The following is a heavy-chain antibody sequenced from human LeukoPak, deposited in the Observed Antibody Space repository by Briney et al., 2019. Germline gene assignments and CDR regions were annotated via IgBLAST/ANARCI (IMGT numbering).Heavy chain of an antibody. J-gene: IGHJ4*02. D-gene: IGHD3-22*01. V-gene: IGHV1-18*01. CDR1: GYTFTSYG. CDR2: ISAYNGNT. Sequence: ASVKVSCKASGYTFTSYGISWVRQAPGQGLEWMGWISAYNGNTNYAQKLQGRGTMTTDTSTSTAYMELRSLRSDDTAVYYCARTNYYDSSDYFDYWGQGTLVTVSS. CDR3: ARTNYYDSSDYFDY.